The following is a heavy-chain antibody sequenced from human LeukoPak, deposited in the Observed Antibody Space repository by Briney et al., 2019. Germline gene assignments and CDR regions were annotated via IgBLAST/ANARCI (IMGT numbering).Heavy chain of an antibody. CDR1: GGSIGTYY. D-gene: IGHD5-24*01. Sequence: PSETLPLTCTVSGGSIGTYYWSWIRQPPGKGLEWIGYIHYSGSTNCHPSLKSRATISVDTSKNQISLKLSSVTAADTAVYYCARQRVPGYNYWSFDLWGRGTLVTVSS. J-gene: IGHJ2*01. CDR2: IHYSGST. V-gene: IGHV4-59*01. CDR3: ARQRVPGYNYWSFDL.